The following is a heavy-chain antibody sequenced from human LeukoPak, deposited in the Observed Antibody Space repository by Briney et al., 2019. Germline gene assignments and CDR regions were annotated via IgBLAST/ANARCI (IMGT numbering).Heavy chain of an antibody. Sequence: PGGSLRLSCAASGFTFSSYAMHWVRQAPGKGLEWVAVISYDGSNKYYADSVKGRFTISRDNSKNTLYLQMNSLRAEDTAVYYCARAPRTTYYYYYMDVWGKGTTVTVSS. D-gene: IGHD1-14*01. CDR3: ARAPRTTYYYYYMDV. J-gene: IGHJ6*03. V-gene: IGHV3-30*04. CDR1: GFTFSSYA. CDR2: ISYDGSNK.